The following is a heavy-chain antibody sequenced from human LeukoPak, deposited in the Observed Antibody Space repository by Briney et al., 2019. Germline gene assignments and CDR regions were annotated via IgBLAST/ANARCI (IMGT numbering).Heavy chain of an antibody. Sequence: PGGSLRLSCEASGFIFDDYALHWVRQVPGKGLEWVSGISWKSDSMRYADSVKGRFTVSRDNAKNSLYLQMNSLRAEDTAIYYCAKDGGHSSVLYYFESWGQGTLVTVS. CDR2: ISWKSDSM. J-gene: IGHJ4*02. D-gene: IGHD6-19*01. CDR1: GFIFDDYA. CDR3: AKDGGHSSVLYYFES. V-gene: IGHV3-9*01.